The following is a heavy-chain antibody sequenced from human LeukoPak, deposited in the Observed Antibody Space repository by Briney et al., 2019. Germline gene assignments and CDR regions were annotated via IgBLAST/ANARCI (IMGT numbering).Heavy chain of an antibody. Sequence: SETLSLTCTVSGASISGSSYHWSWLRQPPGQGLEWIGTIHSSGNTYYNPSLKSRVTISVDTSKNQFSLKLSSVTAADTAVYYCARPAGWLPRYYFEYWGQGTLVTVSS. V-gene: IGHV4-39*01. J-gene: IGHJ4*02. CDR1: GASISGSSYH. CDR3: ARPAGWLPRYYFEY. CDR2: IHSSGNT. D-gene: IGHD5-24*01.